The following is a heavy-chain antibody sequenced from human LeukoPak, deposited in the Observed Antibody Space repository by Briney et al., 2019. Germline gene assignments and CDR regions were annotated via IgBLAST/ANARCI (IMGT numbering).Heavy chain of an antibody. V-gene: IGHV7-4-1*02. CDR2: INTNTGNP. J-gene: IGHJ6*02. CDR1: GYTFTSYA. D-gene: IGHD2-15*01. CDR3: ATQPMGGLYYYYYGMDV. Sequence: ASVKVSCKAPGYTFTSYAMNWVRQAPGQGLEWMGWINTNTGNPTYAQGFTGRFVFSLDTSVSTAYLQISSLKAEDTAVYYCATQPMGGLYYYYYGMDVWAKGPRSPSP.